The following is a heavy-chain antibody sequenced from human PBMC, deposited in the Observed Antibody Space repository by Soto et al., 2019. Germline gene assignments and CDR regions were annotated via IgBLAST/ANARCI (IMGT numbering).Heavy chain of an antibody. V-gene: IGHV3-30*03. Sequence: QVQVVESGGGVVQPGRSLRLSCVASGFSFSHYGMQWVRQAPGKGLEWVAVISYDGSHKYYGESVTGRFTISRDNSKNTLYLQMNSLIPDDTDLYFCARDRDREQWGYYGVDVWGQGTTVAVSS. J-gene: IGHJ6*02. CDR1: GFSFSHYG. D-gene: IGHD6-19*01. CDR3: ARDRDREQWGYYGVDV. CDR2: ISYDGSHK.